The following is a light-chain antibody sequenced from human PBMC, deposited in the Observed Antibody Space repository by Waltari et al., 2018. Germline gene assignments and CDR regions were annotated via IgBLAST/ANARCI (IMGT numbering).Light chain of an antibody. J-gene: IGLJ2*01. CDR2: VNT. CDR3: QTYDSSLSGRI. CDR1: SSNIGAGYD. Sequence: QSVLTQPPSVSGAPGQGVTISCTGSSSNIGAGYDVHCYQHLPGTAPKLLIYVNTRRPSGVPDRVSGSRSGTSASRAITGRRAEDEGDYYCQTYDSSLSGRIFGGGTK. V-gene: IGLV1-40*01.